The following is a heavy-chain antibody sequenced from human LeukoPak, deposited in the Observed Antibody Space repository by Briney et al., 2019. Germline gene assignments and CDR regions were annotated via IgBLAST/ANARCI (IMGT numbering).Heavy chain of an antibody. CDR3: ARESNYDFWSGYSSYYYYMDV. V-gene: IGHV3-33*01. D-gene: IGHD3-3*01. CDR1: GFTFSSYG. CDR2: IWYDGSNE. J-gene: IGHJ6*03. Sequence: GGSLRLSCAASGFTFSSYGMHWVRQAPGKGLEWVAVIWYDGSNEYYADSVKGRFTISRDNSKNTLYLQMNSLRAEDTAVYYCARESNYDFWSGYSSYYYYMDVWGKGTTVTVSS.